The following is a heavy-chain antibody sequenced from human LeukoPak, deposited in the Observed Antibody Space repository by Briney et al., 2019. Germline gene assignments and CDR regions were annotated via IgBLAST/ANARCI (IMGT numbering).Heavy chain of an antibody. V-gene: IGHV3-74*01. CDR1: GGSFSSYW. CDR3: AKEGIHMHYYYMDV. Sequence: ETLSLTCAVYGGSFSSYWMHWVRQAPGKGLVWVSRINSDGSSTSYADSVKGRFTISRDNAKNTLYLQMNSLRAEDTAVYYCAKEGIHMHYYYMDVWGKGTTVTVSS. D-gene: IGHD6-13*01. CDR2: INSDGSST. J-gene: IGHJ6*03.